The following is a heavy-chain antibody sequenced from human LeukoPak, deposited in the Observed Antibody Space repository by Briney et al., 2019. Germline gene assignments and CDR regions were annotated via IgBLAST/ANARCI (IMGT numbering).Heavy chain of an antibody. V-gene: IGHV3-30-3*01. J-gene: IGHJ3*02. CDR2: ISYDGSNE. CDR3: ARANSITIFGPFDI. Sequence: GGSLRLSCAASGFTFSSYAMHWVRQAPGKGLEWVAVISYDGSNEYYADSVKGRFTISRDNSKNTLYLQMNSLRAADTAVYYCARANSITIFGPFDIWGQGTMVTVAS. CDR1: GFTFSSYA. D-gene: IGHD3-3*01.